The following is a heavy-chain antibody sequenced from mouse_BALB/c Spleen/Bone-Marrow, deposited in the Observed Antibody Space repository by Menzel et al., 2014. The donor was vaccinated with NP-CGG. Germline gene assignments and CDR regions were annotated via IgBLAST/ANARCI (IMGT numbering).Heavy chain of an antibody. V-gene: IGHV5-6*01. Sequence: EVKLVESGGDLVKPGGSLKLSCAASGFTFSSYGMSWVRQTPDKRLEWVATINNGGTYTYYPDSVKGRFTISRDNAKNTLYLQMSSLKSEDTAMYYCALNWDSAYWGQATLVTVSA. D-gene: IGHD4-1*02. J-gene: IGHJ3*01. CDR2: INNGGTYT. CDR1: GFTFSSYG. CDR3: ALNWDSAY.